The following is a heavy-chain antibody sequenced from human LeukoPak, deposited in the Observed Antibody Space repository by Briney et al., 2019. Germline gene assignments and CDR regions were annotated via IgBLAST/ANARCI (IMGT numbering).Heavy chain of an antibody. V-gene: IGHV4-59*08. Sequence: PSETLSLTCTVSGGSISSYYWSWIRQPPGKGLEWIGYIYYSGSANYNPSLKSRVTISVDTSKNQFSLKLSSVTAGDTAVYYCASALYGAFYYFDYWGQGTLVTVSS. D-gene: IGHD2-2*02. CDR2: IYYSGSA. CDR3: ASALYGAFYYFDY. CDR1: GGSISSYY. J-gene: IGHJ4*02.